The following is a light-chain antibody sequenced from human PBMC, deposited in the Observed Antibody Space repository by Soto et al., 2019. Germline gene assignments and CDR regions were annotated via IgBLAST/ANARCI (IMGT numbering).Light chain of an antibody. Sequence: ETVLTQSPGTLSLSPGERATLSCRASQSVSNNYLAWYQQKPGQAPRLLIYGASSGATGIPDRFSGSGSGTDFTLTIARLEPEDFAVYYCQQYGSSPWTFGQGTKVEIK. J-gene: IGKJ1*01. CDR3: QQYGSSPWT. CDR1: QSVSNNY. CDR2: GAS. V-gene: IGKV3-20*01.